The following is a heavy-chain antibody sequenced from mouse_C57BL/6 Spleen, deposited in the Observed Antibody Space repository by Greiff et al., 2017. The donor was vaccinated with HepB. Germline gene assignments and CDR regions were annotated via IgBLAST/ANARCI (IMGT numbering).Heavy chain of an antibody. Sequence: EVKVEESGEGLVKPGGSLKLSCAASGFTFSSYAMSWVRQTPEKRLEWVAYISSGGDYIYYADTVKGRFTISRDNARNTLYLQMSSLKSEDTAMYYCTREGVYYDYAYYFDYWGQGTTLTVSS. V-gene: IGHV5-9-1*02. CDR2: ISSGGDYI. CDR1: GFTFSSYA. CDR3: TREGVYYDYAYYFDY. J-gene: IGHJ2*01. D-gene: IGHD2-4*01.